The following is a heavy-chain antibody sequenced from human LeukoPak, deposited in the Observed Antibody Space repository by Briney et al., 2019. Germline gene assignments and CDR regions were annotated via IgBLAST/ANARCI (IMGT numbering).Heavy chain of an antibody. CDR2: IKQDGSEK. CDR1: GFTFSSYW. D-gene: IGHD4-17*01. J-gene: IGHJ2*01. CDR3: ARTTPTVTTSSDL. Sequence: GGSLRLSCAASGFTFSSYWMSWVRQAPGKGLEWVANIKQDGSEKYYVDSVKGRSTISRDNAKNSLYLQMNSLRAEDTALYYCARTTPTVTTSSDLWGRGTLVTVSS. V-gene: IGHV3-7*05.